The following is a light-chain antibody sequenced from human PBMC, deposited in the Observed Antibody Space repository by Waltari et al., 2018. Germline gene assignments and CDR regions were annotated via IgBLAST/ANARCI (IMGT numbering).Light chain of an antibody. V-gene: IGLV2-8*01. CDR3: SSYAGSMTLV. CDR1: SSDVGGYNF. Sequence: QSALTQSPSASGSPGQSVTISCTGTSSDVGGYNFVSWYQQHPGKAPKLMIYEVSERLSGFPDRFSGSKSGSAASRTVSGLQTEDESEYYCSSYAGSMTLVFGGGTELTVL. J-gene: IGLJ2*01. CDR2: EVS.